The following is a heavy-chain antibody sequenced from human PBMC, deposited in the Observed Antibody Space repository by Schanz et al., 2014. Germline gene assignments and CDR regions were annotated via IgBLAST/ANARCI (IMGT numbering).Heavy chain of an antibody. CDR1: GFTFSSYA. CDR2: ISSSGSTI. Sequence: GQLVESGGGVVQPGRSLRLSCAASGFTFSSYAMHWVRQAPGKGLEWVSYISSSGSTIYYADSVKGRFTISRDNAKNTLFLQMSSLRAEDTAVYYCARDGDFDYWGQGTLVTVSS. V-gene: IGHV3-48*03. CDR3: ARDGDFDY. J-gene: IGHJ4*02.